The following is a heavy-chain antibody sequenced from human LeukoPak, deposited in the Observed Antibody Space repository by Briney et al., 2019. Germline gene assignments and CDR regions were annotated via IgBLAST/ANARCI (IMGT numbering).Heavy chain of an antibody. Sequence: KASETLSLTCTVSGGSITSYYWSWIRQPPGKGLEWIGNVYYSGSTNYNPSLKSRVTISVDTSKNQFSLKLSSVTAADTAVYYCARVEIAAAALGDWGQGTLVTVSS. CDR2: VYYSGST. D-gene: IGHD6-13*01. CDR3: ARVEIAAAALGD. J-gene: IGHJ4*02. V-gene: IGHV4-59*12. CDR1: GGSITSYY.